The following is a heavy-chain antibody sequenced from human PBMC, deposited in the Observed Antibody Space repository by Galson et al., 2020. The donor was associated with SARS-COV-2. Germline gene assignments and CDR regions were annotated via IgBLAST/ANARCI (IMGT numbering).Heavy chain of an antibody. Sequence: SQTLSLTCAVSGYSISSGYYWGWIRQPPGKGLEWIGSIYHSGSTYYNPSLKSRVTISVDTSKNQFSLKLSSVTAADTAVYYCARVLRGYYPRILQYMDVWGKGTTVTVSS. CDR2: IYHSGST. CDR1: GYSISSGYY. D-gene: IGHD3-22*01. V-gene: IGHV4-38-2*01. J-gene: IGHJ6*03. CDR3: ARVLRGYYPRILQYMDV.